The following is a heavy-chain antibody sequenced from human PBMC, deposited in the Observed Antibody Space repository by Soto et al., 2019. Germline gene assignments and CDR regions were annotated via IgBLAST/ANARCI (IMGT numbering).Heavy chain of an antibody. J-gene: IGHJ4*02. CDR2: MNPNSGNT. CDR1: GYIFTNYD. D-gene: IGHD2-21*02. V-gene: IGHV1-8*01. CDR3: AKDRCGGDCYFFDY. Sequence: ASVKVSCKASGYIFTNYDINWVRQAPGQGLEWMGWMNPNSGNTGFAQKFQGRVTMTRDTSISTVSLELSSLRSEDTAVYYCAKDRCGGDCYFFDYWGQGTLVTVSS.